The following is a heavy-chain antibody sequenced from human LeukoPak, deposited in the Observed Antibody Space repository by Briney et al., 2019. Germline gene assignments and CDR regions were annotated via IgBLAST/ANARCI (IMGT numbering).Heavy chain of an antibody. V-gene: IGHV3-21*01. Sequence: PGGSLRLSCAASGFTFSSYSMNWVRQAPGKGLEWVSSISSSSSYIYYADSVKGRFTISRDNAKNSLYLQMNSLRAEDTAVYYCARVRDSSGYYSVYYFYYWGQGALVTFSS. CDR2: ISSSSSYI. CDR3: ARVRDSSGYYSVYYFYY. J-gene: IGHJ4*02. D-gene: IGHD3-22*01. CDR1: GFTFSSYS.